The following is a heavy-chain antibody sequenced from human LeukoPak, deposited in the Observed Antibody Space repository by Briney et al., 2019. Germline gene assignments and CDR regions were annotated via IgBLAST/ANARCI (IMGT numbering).Heavy chain of an antibody. CDR3: AKGGTTVVDY. Sequence: PGGSLRLSCGATGVTISSYCIHWVRQAPGKGLVWVSRINGDGSSTTYADSVKGRFTISRDNAKNTLYLQMNSLRAEDTAVYYCAKGGTTVVDYWGQGTLVTVSS. J-gene: IGHJ4*02. D-gene: IGHD4-23*01. CDR1: GVTISSYC. CDR2: INGDGSST. V-gene: IGHV3-74*03.